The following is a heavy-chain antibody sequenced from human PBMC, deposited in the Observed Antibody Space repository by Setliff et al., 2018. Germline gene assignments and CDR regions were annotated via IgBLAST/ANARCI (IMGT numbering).Heavy chain of an antibody. CDR1: GYSIGSGYY. Sequence: SETLSLTCAVSGYSIGSGYYWGWIRQPPGRGLEWIGSIYHSGNTYYNPSLKSRVTISMDTSKNQFSLKVSSVTAADTAVYYCARSFSRREKFLLDYWGQGALVTVSS. J-gene: IGHJ4*02. CDR2: IYHSGNT. V-gene: IGHV4-38-2*01. CDR3: ARSFSRREKFLLDY.